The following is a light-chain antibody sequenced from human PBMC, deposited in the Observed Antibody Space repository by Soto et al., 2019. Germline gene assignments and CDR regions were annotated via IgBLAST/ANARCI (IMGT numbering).Light chain of an antibody. Sequence: EIVLTQSPATLSLSPGERATLSCRASQSVSNYLAWYQQKPGQAPRLLIYDASNRATGIPARFSGGGSGTDFTLTTSSLEPEDFAVYYCQQRSNWPLLTFGGGTKVEI. V-gene: IGKV3-11*01. CDR2: DAS. CDR1: QSVSNY. J-gene: IGKJ4*01. CDR3: QQRSNWPLLT.